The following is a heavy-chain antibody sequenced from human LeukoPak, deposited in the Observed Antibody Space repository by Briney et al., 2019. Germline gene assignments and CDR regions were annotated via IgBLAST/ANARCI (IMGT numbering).Heavy chain of an antibody. CDR3: ARVPFTMVRGVIIKALGYMDV. Sequence: GASVKVSCKASGYTFTGYYMHWVRQAPGQGLEWMGWINPNSGGTNYAQKFQGRVTMTRDTSISTAYMELSRLRSDDTAVYYCARVPFTMVRGVIIKALGYMDVWGKGTTVTISS. CDR2: INPNSGGT. D-gene: IGHD3-10*01. CDR1: GYTFTGYY. J-gene: IGHJ6*03. V-gene: IGHV1-2*02.